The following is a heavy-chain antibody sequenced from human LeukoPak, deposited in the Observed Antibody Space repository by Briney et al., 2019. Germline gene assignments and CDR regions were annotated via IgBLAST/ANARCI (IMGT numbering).Heavy chain of an antibody. Sequence: GGCLRLSCAASGFTFSSYWMSWARQAPGKGLEWVANIKQDGSEKYYVDSVKGRFTISRDNAKNSLFLQMNSLRAEDTAVYYCARGPAAGNLLGYWGQGTLVTVSS. J-gene: IGHJ4*02. CDR3: ARGPAAGNLLGY. D-gene: IGHD6-19*01. CDR1: GFTFSSYW. CDR2: IKQDGSEK. V-gene: IGHV3-7*01.